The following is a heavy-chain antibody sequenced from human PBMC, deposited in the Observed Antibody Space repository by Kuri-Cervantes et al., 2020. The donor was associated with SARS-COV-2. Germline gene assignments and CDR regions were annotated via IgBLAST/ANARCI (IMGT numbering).Heavy chain of an antibody. Sequence: GESLKISCAASGFTFSSYAMSWVRQAPGKGLEWVSAISSSSSYIYYADSVKGRFTISRDNAKNSLYLQMNSLRAEDTAVYYCTSRGYSYGYDYWGQGTLVTVSS. V-gene: IGHV3-21*04. CDR2: ISSSSSYI. CDR3: TSRGYSYGYDY. J-gene: IGHJ4*02. D-gene: IGHD5-18*01. CDR1: GFTFSSYA.